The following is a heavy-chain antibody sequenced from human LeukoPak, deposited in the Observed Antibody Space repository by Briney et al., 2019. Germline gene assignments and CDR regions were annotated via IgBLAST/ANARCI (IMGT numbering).Heavy chain of an antibody. V-gene: IGHV3-9*01. D-gene: IGHD2-8*02. CDR2: ISWNSGSI. Sequence: GGSLRLSCAGSGFTFDDYAMHWVRQAPGKGLEWVSGISWNSGSIGYADSVKGRFTISRDNAKNSLYLQMNSLRAEDAALYYCAKDLGGTVLAYWGQGTLVTVSS. CDR1: GFTFDDYA. J-gene: IGHJ4*02. CDR3: AKDLGGTVLAY.